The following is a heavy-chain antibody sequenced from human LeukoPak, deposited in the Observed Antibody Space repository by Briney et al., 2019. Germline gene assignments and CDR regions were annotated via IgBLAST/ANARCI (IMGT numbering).Heavy chain of an antibody. CDR3: ARDTMWYFDL. Sequence: GGSLRLSCVASGFIFSSYSMNWVRQAPGKGLEWVSSITSSSSSIYYADSVKGRFTISRDNAKNSLYLQMNSLRAEDTAVYYCARDTMWYFDLWGRGTLVTVSS. CDR1: GFIFSSYS. CDR2: ITSSSSSI. V-gene: IGHV3-21*01. D-gene: IGHD2-2*01. J-gene: IGHJ2*01.